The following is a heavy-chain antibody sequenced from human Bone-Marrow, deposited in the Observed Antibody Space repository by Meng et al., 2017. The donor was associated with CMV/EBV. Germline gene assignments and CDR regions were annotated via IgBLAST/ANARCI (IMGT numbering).Heavy chain of an antibody. CDR2: IRSKANSYAT. V-gene: IGHV3-73*01. D-gene: IGHD4-23*01. Sequence: GEYLKISCAASGFTFSGSAMHWVRQASGKGLEWVGRIRSKANSYATAYAASVKGRFTISRDDSKNTAYLQMNSLKTEDTAVYYCTRYGGSGPWGQGTLVTVSS. CDR1: GFTFSGSA. J-gene: IGHJ5*02. CDR3: TRYGGSGP.